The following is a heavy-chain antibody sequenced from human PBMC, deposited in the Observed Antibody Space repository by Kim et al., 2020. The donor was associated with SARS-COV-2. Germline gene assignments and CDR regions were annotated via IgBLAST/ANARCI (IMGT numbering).Heavy chain of an antibody. J-gene: IGHJ6*02. CDR2: ANGGGDNT. Sequence: GGSLRLSCVASGFTFSSYAMSWVRQAPGKGLEWVSAANGGGDNTYYAGSVKGRFTISRDNSKSTLYLQMNSLRAEDAAVYYCAKGTSQWLVSSYYYYYGMDVWGQGTTVTVSS. CDR3: AKGTSQWLVSSYYYYYGMDV. CDR1: GFTFSSYA. V-gene: IGHV3-23*01. D-gene: IGHD6-19*01.